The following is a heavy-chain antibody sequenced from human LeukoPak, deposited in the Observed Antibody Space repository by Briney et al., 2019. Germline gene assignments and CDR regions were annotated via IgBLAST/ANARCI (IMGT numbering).Heavy chain of an antibody. V-gene: IGHV3-64*01. Sequence: GGSLRLSCSTSEFTFSTYAMHWVRQAPGKGLEYVPVISANGGSTYYANSVKGRFTISRDNSKNTLFLQMGSLTAEDMAVYYCAKRGPCDTGGYFSFDMWGQGTMVTVSS. CDR2: ISANGGST. CDR3: AKRGPCDTGGYFSFDM. D-gene: IGHD2-8*02. J-gene: IGHJ3*02. CDR1: EFTFSTYA.